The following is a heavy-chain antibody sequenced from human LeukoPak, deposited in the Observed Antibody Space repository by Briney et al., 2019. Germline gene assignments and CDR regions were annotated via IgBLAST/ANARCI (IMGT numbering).Heavy chain of an antibody. D-gene: IGHD6-13*01. CDR2: ISAYNGNT. J-gene: IGHJ6*02. Sequence: GASVKVSCKASGYTFTSYGISWVRLAPGQGLEWMGWISAYNGNTNYAQKLQGRVTMTTDTSTSTAYMELRSLRSDDTAVYYCARDTKPLAAAGQSYYYGMDVWGQGTTVTVSS. V-gene: IGHV1-18*01. CDR1: GYTFTSYG. CDR3: ARDTKPLAAAGQSYYYGMDV.